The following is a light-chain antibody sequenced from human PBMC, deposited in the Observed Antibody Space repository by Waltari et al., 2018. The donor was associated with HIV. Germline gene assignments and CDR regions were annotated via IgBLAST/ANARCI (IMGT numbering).Light chain of an antibody. V-gene: IGLV2-14*03. Sequence: QSALTQPASVSGSPGQSITISCSGTSSDISTYNFVSWYQKHPDKAPKLLIYDVDTRPSGVPRRFSGSTSRDTASLTISAIQADDEADYFCSSYTTTNTVVFGGGTKVSVL. CDR3: SSYTTTNTVV. CDR2: DVD. J-gene: IGLJ2*01. CDR1: SSDISTYNF.